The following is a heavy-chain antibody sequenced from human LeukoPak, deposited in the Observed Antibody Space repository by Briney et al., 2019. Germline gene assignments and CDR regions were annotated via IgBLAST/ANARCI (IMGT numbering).Heavy chain of an antibody. CDR2: LSAHIDDT. CDR1: GYTFTSYY. V-gene: IGHV1-18*04. Sequence: GASVKVSCKASGYTFTSYYMHWVRQAPGQGLEWMGWLSAHIDDTSYSQKFQGRVTVTTDTSTSTAYMELRGLRSDDTAVYFCARVAFSKYHYYMDVWGKGTTVTVSS. J-gene: IGHJ6*03. D-gene: IGHD4-11*01. CDR3: ARVAFSKYHYYMDV.